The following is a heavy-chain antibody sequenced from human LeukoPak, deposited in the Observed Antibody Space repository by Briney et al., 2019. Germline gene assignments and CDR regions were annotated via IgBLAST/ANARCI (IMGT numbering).Heavy chain of an antibody. CDR3: AKDDERGYSYGIFDY. CDR2: IRYDGSNK. D-gene: IGHD5-18*01. CDR1: GFTFSSYG. J-gene: IGHJ4*02. V-gene: IGHV3-33*06. Sequence: GGSLRLSCAASGFTFSSYGMHWVRQAPGKGLEWVAVIRYDGSNKYYADSVKGRFTVSRDNSKNTLYLQMNSLRAEDTAVYYCAKDDERGYSYGIFDYWGQGTLVTVSS.